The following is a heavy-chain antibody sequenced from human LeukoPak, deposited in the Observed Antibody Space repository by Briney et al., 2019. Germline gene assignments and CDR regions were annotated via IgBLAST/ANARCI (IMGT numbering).Heavy chain of an antibody. CDR1: GFTVSSNY. J-gene: IGHJ4*02. CDR3: ARVGEYYDPPDY. CDR2: IYSGGST. V-gene: IGHV3-66*01. D-gene: IGHD3-22*01. Sequence: GGSLRLSCAASGFTVSSNYMSWVRQAPGKGLEWVSVIYSGGSTYYADSVKGRFTISRDNSKNTLYLQMNSLRAEDTAVYYRARVGEYYDPPDYWGQGTLVTVSS.